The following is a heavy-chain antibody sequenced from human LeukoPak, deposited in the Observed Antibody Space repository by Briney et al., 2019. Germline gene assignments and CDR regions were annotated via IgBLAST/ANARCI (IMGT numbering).Heavy chain of an antibody. CDR3: ARLLLGIAVAGHDY. D-gene: IGHD6-19*01. CDR1: GYTFTGYY. J-gene: IGHJ4*02. V-gene: IGHV1-2*06. CDR2: INPNSGGT. Sequence: ASVKVSCKASGYTFTGYYMHWVRQAPGQGLEWMGRINPNSGGTNYAQKFQGRVTMTRDTSISTAYMELSRLRSDDTAVYYCARLLLGIAVAGHDYWGQGTLVTVSS.